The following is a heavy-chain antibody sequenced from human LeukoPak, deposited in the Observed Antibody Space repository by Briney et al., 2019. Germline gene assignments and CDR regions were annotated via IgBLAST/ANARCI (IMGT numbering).Heavy chain of an antibody. Sequence: PGGSLRLSCAASGFSFSNSSMNWVRQSPGKGLEWVSYISISGTTIYYADSVKGRFTISRDNAKNSLYLQMNSLRVEDTAVYYCVRHMTTGYWYSDLWGRGTLVTVSS. V-gene: IGHV3-48*04. J-gene: IGHJ2*01. CDR2: ISISGTTI. D-gene: IGHD4-17*01. CDR3: VRHMTTGYWYSDL. CDR1: GFSFSNSS.